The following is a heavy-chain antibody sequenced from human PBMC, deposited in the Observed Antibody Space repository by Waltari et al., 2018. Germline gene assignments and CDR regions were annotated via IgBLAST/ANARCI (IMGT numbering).Heavy chain of an antibody. CDR2: INHSGRT. CDR1: GGSFSGYY. V-gene: IGHV4-34*01. Sequence: QVQLQQWGAGLLKPSETLSLTCAVYGGSFSGYYWSWIRQTPGKGLEWIGEINHSGRTNYNPSLKSRVTISVDTSKNQFSLKLCSVTAADTAVYYCAGHRYSVVVPAAFDYWGQGTLVTVSS. D-gene: IGHD2-2*01. J-gene: IGHJ4*02. CDR3: AGHRYSVVVPAAFDY.